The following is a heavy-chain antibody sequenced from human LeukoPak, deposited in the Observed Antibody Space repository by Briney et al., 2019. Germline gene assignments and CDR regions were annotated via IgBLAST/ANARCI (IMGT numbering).Heavy chain of an antibody. D-gene: IGHD3-10*01. J-gene: IGHJ4*02. CDR3: ASLSLRGVGGR. CDR2: ISSSASTI. V-gene: IGHV3-11*04. Sequence: GGSLRLSCAASGFTFSDYYMSWIRQAPGRGLEWVSYISSSASTIYYADSVKGRFTISRDNGKNSLYLQMNSLRAEDTAVYYCASLSLRGVGGRWGQGTLVTVSS. CDR1: GFTFSDYY.